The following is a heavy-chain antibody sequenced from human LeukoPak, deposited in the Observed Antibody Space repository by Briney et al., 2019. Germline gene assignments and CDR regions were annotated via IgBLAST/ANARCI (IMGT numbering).Heavy chain of an antibody. Sequence: SETLSLTCTVSGDSISSYYWSWIRQPPGKGLEWIGYIYHSGNTNSNPSLKSRVTISVDTSKNQFSLKLSSVTAADTAIYYCAKHTFARPFDYWSQGTLVTVSS. J-gene: IGHJ4*02. CDR1: GDSISSYY. V-gene: IGHV4-59*08. D-gene: IGHD6-6*01. CDR2: IYHSGNT. CDR3: AKHTFARPFDY.